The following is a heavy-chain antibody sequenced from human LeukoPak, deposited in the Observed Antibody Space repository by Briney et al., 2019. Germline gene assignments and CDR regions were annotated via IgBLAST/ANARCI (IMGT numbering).Heavy chain of an antibody. CDR2: ISRGASRT. V-gene: IGHV3-74*01. Sequence: PGGSLRLSCAASGFTFSNHWMHWVRQAPGKGLMWVSRISRGASRTDYADSVKGRFTISRDNSKNTLYLQMNSLRAEDTAVYYCAKARGFWSGYYPSKYYYHYYGMDVWGQGTTVTVSS. J-gene: IGHJ6*02. CDR3: AKARGFWSGYYPSKYYYHYYGMDV. CDR1: GFTFSNHW. D-gene: IGHD3-3*01.